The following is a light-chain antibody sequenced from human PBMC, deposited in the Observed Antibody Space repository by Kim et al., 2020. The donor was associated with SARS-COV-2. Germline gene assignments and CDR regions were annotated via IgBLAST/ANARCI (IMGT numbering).Light chain of an antibody. J-gene: IGLJ3*02. CDR3: SAWDRSLSEWV. CDR2: RNN. V-gene: IGLV10-54*01. CDR1: SNNVGNQG. Sequence: QAGLTQPPSVSKGLRQTATLTCTGNSNNVGNQGAAWLQQHQGHPPKLLSYRNNNRPSGISERLSASRSGNTASLTITGLQPEDEADYYCSAWDRSLSEWVFGGGTQLTVL.